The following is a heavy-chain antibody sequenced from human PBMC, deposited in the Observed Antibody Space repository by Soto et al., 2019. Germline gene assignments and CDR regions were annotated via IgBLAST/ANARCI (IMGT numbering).Heavy chain of an antibody. D-gene: IGHD3-16*02. V-gene: IGHV4-30-4*01. Sequence: QVQLQESGPRLVNPSQTLSLTCTISGGSITSADYCWSWIRQPPGKGLEWIGYIYHSGSPYYNSSLKTRLAISSDTSNNHFTLNLNSVTAADTAVYYCARGTMMITYGGVLVRGGLDVWGPGTTVAVSS. CDR3: ARGTMMITYGGVLVRGGLDV. CDR1: GGSITSADYC. J-gene: IGHJ6*02. CDR2: IYHSGSP.